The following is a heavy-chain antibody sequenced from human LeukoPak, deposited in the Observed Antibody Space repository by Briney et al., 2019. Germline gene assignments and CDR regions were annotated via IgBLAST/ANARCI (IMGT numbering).Heavy chain of an antibody. Sequence: GGSLRLSCAASGFTFSSYAMSWVRQAPGKGLEWVSAISGSGGSTYYADSVKGRFTISRDNFKNTLYLQMNSLRAEDTAVYYCAKLQHCSSTSCYNYWGQGTLVTVSS. CDR3: AKLQHCSSTSCYNY. J-gene: IGHJ4*02. CDR2: ISGSGGST. V-gene: IGHV3-23*01. CDR1: GFTFSSYA. D-gene: IGHD2-2*02.